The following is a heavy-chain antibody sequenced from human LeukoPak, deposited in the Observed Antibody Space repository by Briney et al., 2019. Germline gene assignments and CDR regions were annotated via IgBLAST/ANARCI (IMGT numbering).Heavy chain of an antibody. J-gene: IGHJ4*02. Sequence: PSETLSLTCAVSGGSISSSNWWSWVRQPPGKGLEWIGEIYHSGSTNYNPSLKSRVTISVDTSKNQFSLKLSSVTAADTAVYYCARGVSRITIFGVVIGSHFDYWGQGTLVTVSS. CDR2: IYHSGST. CDR1: GGSISSSNW. D-gene: IGHD3-3*01. CDR3: ARGVSRITIFGVVIGSHFDY. V-gene: IGHV4-4*02.